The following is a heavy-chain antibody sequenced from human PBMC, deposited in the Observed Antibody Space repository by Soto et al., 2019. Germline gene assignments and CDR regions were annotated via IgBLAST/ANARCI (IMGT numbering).Heavy chain of an antibody. CDR1: GGTFSSYA. Sequence: QVQLVQSGAEVKKPGSSVKVSCKASGGTFSSYAISWVRQAPGQGLEWMGGIIPIFGTANYAQKFQGRVTIPADEATSTAYMELSSLRSADTAVYYCARPVPAAGFYYGVDVWGQGTTVTVSS. D-gene: IGHD2-2*01. J-gene: IGHJ6*02. V-gene: IGHV1-69*12. CDR2: IIPIFGTA. CDR3: ARPVPAAGFYYGVDV.